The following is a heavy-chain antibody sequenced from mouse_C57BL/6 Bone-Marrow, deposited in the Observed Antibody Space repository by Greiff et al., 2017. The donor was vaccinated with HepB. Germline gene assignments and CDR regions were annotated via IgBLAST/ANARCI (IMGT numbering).Heavy chain of an antibody. D-gene: IGHD1-1*01. Sequence: VKLMESGPGLVAPSQSLSITCTVSGFSLTSYGVHWVRQPPGKGLEWLVVIWSDGSTTYNSALKSRLSISKDNSKSQVFLKMNSLQTDDTAMYYCARHYYGSSLFDYWGQGTTLTVSS. V-gene: IGHV2-6-1*01. CDR3: ARHYYGSSLFDY. CDR1: GFSLTSYG. J-gene: IGHJ2*01. CDR2: IWSDGST.